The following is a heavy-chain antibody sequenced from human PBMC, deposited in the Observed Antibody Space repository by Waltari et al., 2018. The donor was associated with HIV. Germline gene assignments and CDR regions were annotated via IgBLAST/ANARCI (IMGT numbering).Heavy chain of an antibody. Sequence: QGQLVQSGAEVKQSGASVRISSKASGYPFTNYDINWLRQATGQGLEWMGWRNPSTGNAGFAHNFQGRVVMTRDIPINTAYMELSGLTSHDAAVYYCSTSRPGAMFGDAWGQGTLVTVSS. D-gene: IGHD3-3*01. CDR2: RNPSTGNA. CDR1: GYPFTNYD. V-gene: IGHV1-8*02. CDR3: STSRPGAMFGDA. J-gene: IGHJ5*02.